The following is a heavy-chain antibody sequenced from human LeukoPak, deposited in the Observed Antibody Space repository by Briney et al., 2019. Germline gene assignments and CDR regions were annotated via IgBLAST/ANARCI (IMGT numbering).Heavy chain of an antibody. CDR3: ARAGERDAFDI. V-gene: IGHV3-53*01. J-gene: IGHJ3*02. CDR1: GLTVSSNY. CDR2: IYSGGST. D-gene: IGHD3-16*01. Sequence: GGSLRLSCAASGLTVSSNYMSWVRQAPGKGLEWVSVIYSGGSTYYADSVKGRFTISRDNSKNTLYLQMNSLRAEDTAVYYCARAGERDAFDIWGQGTMVTVSS.